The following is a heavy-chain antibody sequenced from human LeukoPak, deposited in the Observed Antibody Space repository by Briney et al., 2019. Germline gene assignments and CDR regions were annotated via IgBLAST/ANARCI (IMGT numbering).Heavy chain of an antibody. Sequence: PSETLSLTCTVSGGSISSGSYYWSWIRQPAGKGLEWIGRIYTCGSTNYNPSLKSRVTISVDTSKNQFSLKLSSVTTADTAVYYCARGDAGYSSGWPFDYWGQGTLVTVSS. CDR3: ARGDAGYSSGWPFDY. V-gene: IGHV4-61*02. D-gene: IGHD6-19*01. CDR2: IYTCGST. CDR1: GGSISSGSYY. J-gene: IGHJ4*02.